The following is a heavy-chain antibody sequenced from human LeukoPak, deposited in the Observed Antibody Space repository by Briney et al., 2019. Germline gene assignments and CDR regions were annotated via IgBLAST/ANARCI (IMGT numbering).Heavy chain of an antibody. Sequence: PGGSLRLSCAASGSTFSSYWMSWVRQAPGKGLEWVANIKQDGSEKYYVDSVKGRFTISRDNAKNSLYLQMNSLRAEDTAVYYCARAMLAEAGNWFDPWGQGTLITVSS. CDR1: GSTFSSYW. J-gene: IGHJ5*02. CDR2: IKQDGSEK. D-gene: IGHD6-13*01. V-gene: IGHV3-7*01. CDR3: ARAMLAEAGNWFDP.